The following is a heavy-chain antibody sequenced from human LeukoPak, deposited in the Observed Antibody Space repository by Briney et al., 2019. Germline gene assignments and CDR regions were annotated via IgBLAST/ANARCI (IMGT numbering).Heavy chain of an antibody. CDR3: ARTNDRNYDFWSGSDMDV. CDR1: GFTFSSYA. Sequence: GGSLRLSCAASGFTFSSYATSWVRQAPGKGLEWVSAISGSGGSTYYADSVKGRFTISRDNSKNTLYLQMNSLRAEDTAVYYCARTNDRNYDFWSGSDMDVWGKGTTVTVSS. CDR2: ISGSGGST. D-gene: IGHD3-3*01. J-gene: IGHJ6*03. V-gene: IGHV3-23*01.